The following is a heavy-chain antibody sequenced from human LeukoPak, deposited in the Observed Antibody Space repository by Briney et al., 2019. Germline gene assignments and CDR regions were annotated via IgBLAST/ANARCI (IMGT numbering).Heavy chain of an antibody. J-gene: IGHJ4*02. CDR3: AKQLGYCSDGSCYFPY. Sequence: GSLRLSCAASGFTFSSSAMSWVRQAPGKGLEWVSAISNNGGYTYYADSVQGRFTISRDNSKSTLCLQMNSLKAEDTAVYYCAKQLGYCSDGSCYFPYWGQGTLVTVSS. CDR1: GFTFSSSA. D-gene: IGHD2-15*01. CDR2: ISNNGGYT. V-gene: IGHV3-23*01.